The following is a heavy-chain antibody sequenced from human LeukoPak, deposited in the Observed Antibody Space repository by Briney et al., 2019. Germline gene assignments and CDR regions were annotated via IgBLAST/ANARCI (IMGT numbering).Heavy chain of an antibody. CDR1: GFTFSSYG. CDR3: AREASSWYSGGYYFDY. Sequence: GGSLRLSCAASGFTFSSYGMHWVRQAPGKGLEWVAVTWYDGSNKYYADSVKGRFTISRDNSKNMLYLQMNSLRAEDTAVYYCAREASSWYSGGYYFDYWGQGTLVTVSS. V-gene: IGHV3-33*01. D-gene: IGHD6-13*01. CDR2: TWYDGSNK. J-gene: IGHJ4*02.